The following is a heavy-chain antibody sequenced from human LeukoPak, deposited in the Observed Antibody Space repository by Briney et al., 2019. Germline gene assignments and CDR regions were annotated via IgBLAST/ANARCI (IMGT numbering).Heavy chain of an antibody. CDR1: GFTFSSYA. CDR3: ARDPLTYYYDSSGFNNWFDP. J-gene: IGHJ5*02. D-gene: IGHD3-22*01. Sequence: GGSLRLSCAASGFTFSSYAIHWVRQAPGKGLEWVAVISYDGSNKYYADSVKGRFTISRDNSKNTLYLQMNSLRAEDTAVYYCARDPLTYYYDSSGFNNWFDPWGQGTLVTVSS. V-gene: IGHV3-30*04. CDR2: ISYDGSNK.